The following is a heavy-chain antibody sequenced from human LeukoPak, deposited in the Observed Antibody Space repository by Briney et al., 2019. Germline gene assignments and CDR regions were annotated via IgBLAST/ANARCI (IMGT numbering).Heavy chain of an antibody. CDR1: GYTFTGYY. CDR2: INPNSGGT. CDR3: ARSSHENGGSWIFDY. Sequence: GASVKVSCKASGYTFTGYYMHWVRQAPGQGLEWMGWINPNSGGTNYAQKFQGRVTMTRDTSISTAYMELSRLRSDDTAVYYCARSSHENGGSWIFDYWGQGTLVTVSS. V-gene: IGHV1-2*02. D-gene: IGHD2-15*01. J-gene: IGHJ4*02.